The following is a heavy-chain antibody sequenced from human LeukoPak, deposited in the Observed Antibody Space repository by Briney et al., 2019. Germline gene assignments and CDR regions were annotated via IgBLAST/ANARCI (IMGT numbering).Heavy chain of an antibody. CDR3: ARANITAMAPLYYFDY. CDR2: MIPIFGTA. J-gene: IGHJ4*02. Sequence: ASVKVSCKASGGTFSSYAISWVRQAPGQGLEWMGGMIPIFGTANYAQKFQGRVTITTDESTSTAYMELSSLRSEDTAVYYCARANITAMAPLYYFDYWGQGTLVTVSS. CDR1: GGTFSSYA. D-gene: IGHD5-18*01. V-gene: IGHV1-69*05.